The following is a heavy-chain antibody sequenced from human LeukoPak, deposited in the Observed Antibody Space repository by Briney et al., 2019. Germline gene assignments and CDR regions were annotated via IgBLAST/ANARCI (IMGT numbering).Heavy chain of an antibody. CDR1: EYTFTDYA. Sequence: ASVKVSCKASEYTFTDYAINWVRQAPGQRLEWMGWINAGNGNTRYSQRFQGRVTMTRDTSTSTVYMDLSSLRSDDTAVYYCAANVDTATYDNFDYWGQGTLVTVSS. V-gene: IGHV1-3*01. D-gene: IGHD5-18*01. J-gene: IGHJ4*02. CDR3: AANVDTATYDNFDY. CDR2: INAGNGNT.